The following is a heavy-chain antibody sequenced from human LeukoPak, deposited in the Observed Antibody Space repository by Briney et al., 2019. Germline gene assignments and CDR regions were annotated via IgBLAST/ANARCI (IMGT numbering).Heavy chain of an antibody. CDR2: ISSSSSYI. Sequence: GGSLSRSCAASGFTFSSYSMNWVRQAPGKGLEWVSSISSSSSYIYYADSVKGRFTISRDNAKNSLYLQMNSLRAEDTAVYYCARDGDSSGYGYCGQGTLLTVSS. CDR3: ARDGDSSGYGY. V-gene: IGHV3-21*01. J-gene: IGHJ4*02. CDR1: GFTFSSYS. D-gene: IGHD3-22*01.